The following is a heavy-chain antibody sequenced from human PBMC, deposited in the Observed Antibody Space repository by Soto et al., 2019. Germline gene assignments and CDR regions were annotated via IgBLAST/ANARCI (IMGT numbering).Heavy chain of an antibody. D-gene: IGHD2-21*02. V-gene: IGHV1-69*06. Sequence: SVKVCCKASGGTFRSYAISWVRQAPGQGLEWMGGIIPIFVTANYAQNFQRRVTITADKTTSTAYMELSSLRSEDTAVYYCAREGVTARRGWFDPWAQGTRVTVCS. CDR2: IIPIFVTA. J-gene: IGHJ5*02. CDR1: GGTFRSYA. CDR3: AREGVTARRGWFDP.